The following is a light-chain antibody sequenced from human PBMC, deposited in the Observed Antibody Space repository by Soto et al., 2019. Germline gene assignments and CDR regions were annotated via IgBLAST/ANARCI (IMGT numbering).Light chain of an antibody. CDR1: QSVSSNN. J-gene: IGKJ3*01. Sequence: EIVLTQSPGTLSLSPGERATLSCRASQSVSSNNLAWYQQRPGQAPRVVIYGASTRATGIPERFSGSGSGTDFTLTISRLEPEGFAVYYCPQYGRSPFTFGPGTKVDIK. V-gene: IGKV3-20*01. CDR2: GAS. CDR3: PQYGRSPFT.